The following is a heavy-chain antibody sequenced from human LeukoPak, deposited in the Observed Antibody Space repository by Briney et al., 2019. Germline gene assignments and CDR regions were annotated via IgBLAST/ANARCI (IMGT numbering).Heavy chain of an antibody. D-gene: IGHD2-15*01. J-gene: IGHJ6*02. Sequence: EASVKVSCKASGYAFTGYYMHWVRQAPGQGLEWMGIINPSGGSTSYAQKFQGRVTMTRDTSTSTVYMKLSSLRSEDTAVYYCARERCSGGSCYSGYHYYYYGMDVWGQGTTVTVSS. V-gene: IGHV1-46*01. CDR2: INPSGGST. CDR3: ARERCSGGSCYSGYHYYYYGMDV. CDR1: GYAFTGYY.